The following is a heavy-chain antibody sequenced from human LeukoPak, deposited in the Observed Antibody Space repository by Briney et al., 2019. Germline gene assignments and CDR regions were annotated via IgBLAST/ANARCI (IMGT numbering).Heavy chain of an antibody. V-gene: IGHV4-4*02. D-gene: IGHD2-15*01. CDR2: IYHSGST. J-gene: IGHJ4*02. CDR3: ASRRSLEVVAATPLDY. Sequence: SETLSLTCAVSGGSISSSNWWSWVRQPPGKGLEWIGEIYHSGSTNYNPSLKSRVTISVDRSKNRFSLKLSSVTAADTAVYYCASRRSLEVVAATPLDYWGQGTLVTVSS. CDR1: GGSISSSNW.